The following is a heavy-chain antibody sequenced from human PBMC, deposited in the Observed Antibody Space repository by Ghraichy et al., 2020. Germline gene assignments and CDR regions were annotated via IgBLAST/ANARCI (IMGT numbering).Heavy chain of an antibody. J-gene: IGHJ4*02. CDR3: AREVTTWLDDS. CDR1: GFTFSTYS. V-gene: IGHV3-21*01. CDR2: INSGSVYV. D-gene: IGHD5-12*01. Sequence: GGSLRLSCAASGFTFSTYSMNWVRQAPGKGLEWVSSINSGSVYVNYADSVKGRFTISRDNAKNSLYLQMNSLRADDTAVYYCAREVTTWLDDSWGQGTLVTVSS.